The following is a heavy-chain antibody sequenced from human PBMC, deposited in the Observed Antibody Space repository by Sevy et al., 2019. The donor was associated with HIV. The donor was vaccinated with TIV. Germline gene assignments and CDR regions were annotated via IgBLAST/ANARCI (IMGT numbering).Heavy chain of an antibody. CDR2: ISGSGGST. CDR1: GFTFSSYA. CDR3: ANEITFGGVIDY. V-gene: IGHV3-23*01. D-gene: IGHD3-16*02. Sequence: GGFLRLSCAASGFTFSSYAMSWVRQAPGKGLEWVSAISGSGGSTYYADSVKGRFTISRDNSKNTLYLQMNSLRAEGTAVYYCANEITFGGVIDYWGQGTLVTVSS. J-gene: IGHJ4*02.